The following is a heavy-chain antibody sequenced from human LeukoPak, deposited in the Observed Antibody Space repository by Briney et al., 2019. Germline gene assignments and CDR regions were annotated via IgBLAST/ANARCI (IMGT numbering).Heavy chain of an antibody. V-gene: IGHV3-21*01. CDR2: ISGSNSYI. D-gene: IGHD3-16*02. CDR1: GFTFNSYS. Sequence: GGSLRLSCAASGFTFNSYSMNWVRQAPGKGLEWVSSISGSNSYIYYADSMKGRFTISRDNAKNSLYLQMNSLRAEDTAVYYCARGYYDYVWGSYRYPGFDPWGQGTLVTVSS. J-gene: IGHJ5*02. CDR3: ARGYYDYVWGSYRYPGFDP.